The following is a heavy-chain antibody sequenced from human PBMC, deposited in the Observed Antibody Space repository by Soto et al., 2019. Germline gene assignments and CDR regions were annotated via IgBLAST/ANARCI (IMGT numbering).Heavy chain of an antibody. J-gene: IGHJ6*03. CDR1: GFTFSSYG. CDR2: ISYDGSNK. V-gene: IGHV3-30*18. CDR3: AKDRVVGGANYYMDV. D-gene: IGHD2-21*01. Sequence: GGSLRLSCAASGFTFSSYGMHWVRQAPGKGLEWVAVISYDGSNKYYADSVKGRFTISRDNSKNTLYLQMNSLRAEDTAVYYCAKDRVVGGANYYMDVWGKGTTVTVSS.